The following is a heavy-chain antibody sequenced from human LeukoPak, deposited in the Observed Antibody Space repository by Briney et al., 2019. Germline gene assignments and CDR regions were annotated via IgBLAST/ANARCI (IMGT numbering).Heavy chain of an antibody. CDR1: GGSISSSSYY. J-gene: IGHJ4*02. V-gene: IGHV4-39*01. CDR2: IYYSGST. CDR3: ARVGLEGYFDY. Sequence: SETLSLTCTVSGGSISSSSYYWGWIRQPPGKGLEWIGSIYYSGSTYYNPSLKSRVTISVDTSKNRFSLKLSSVTAADTAVYYCARVGLEGYFDYWGQGTLVTVSS.